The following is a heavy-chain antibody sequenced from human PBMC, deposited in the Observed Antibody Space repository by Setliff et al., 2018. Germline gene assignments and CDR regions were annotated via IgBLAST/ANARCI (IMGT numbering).Heavy chain of an antibody. J-gene: IGHJ4*02. CDR2: INHRGST. D-gene: IGHD6-6*01. CDR3: ARGRNIAARLLDS. CDR1: GGTFSDYH. Sequence: TLSLTCAAYGGTFSDYHWTWIRQSPEKGLEWIGEINHRGSTNYNPSLKSRVTISIDTSRDQFSMKLISMIAADTAVYYCARGRNIAARLLDSWGQGTLVTVSS. V-gene: IGHV4-34*01.